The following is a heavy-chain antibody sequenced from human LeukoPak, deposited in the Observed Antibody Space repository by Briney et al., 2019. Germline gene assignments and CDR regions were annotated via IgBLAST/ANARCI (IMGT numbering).Heavy chain of an antibody. J-gene: IGHJ4*02. CDR2: ISAYNGNT. CDR1: GYTFTNYG. CDR3: AIARETYYYDSTALY. Sequence: ASVKVSCKASGYTFTNYGISWVRQAPGQGLEWMGWISAYNGNTNYAQKLQGRVTMTTDTSTSTAYMELRSLRSDDTAVHYCAIARETYYYDSTALYWGQGTLVTVSS. D-gene: IGHD3-22*01. V-gene: IGHV1-18*01.